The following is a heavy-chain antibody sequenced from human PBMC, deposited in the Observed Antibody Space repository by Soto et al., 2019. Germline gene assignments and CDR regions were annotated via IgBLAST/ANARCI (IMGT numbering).Heavy chain of an antibody. CDR2: IKSKGSGEKT. CDR3: SKQRGPSRSFCYGLEV. D-gene: IGHD1-1*01. J-gene: IGHJ6*01. Sequence: QLVESGGGLVTPGKSVRLSCVGSGFSFTAAWMNWVRRAPGTGLEWVGRIKSKGSGEKTHYSASVKGRFTISRNDSKNTVYLQMHSLKTEDTAVYYCSKQRGPSRSFCYGLEVWGQGSTVTVTS. V-gene: IGHV3-15*07. CDR1: GFSFTAAW.